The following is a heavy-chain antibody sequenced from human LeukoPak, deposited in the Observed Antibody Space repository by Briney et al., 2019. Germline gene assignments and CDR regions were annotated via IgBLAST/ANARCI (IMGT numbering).Heavy chain of an antibody. CDR3: AKHYYTSGYYGALGI. D-gene: IGHD3-22*01. J-gene: IGHJ3*02. Sequence: GGSLRLSCAASGFTVSSNYMSWVRQAPGKGLEWVSVIYSGGSTYYADSVKGRFTISRDNSKNTLYLQMNSLRAEDTAVYYCAKHYYTSGYYGALGIWGQGTTVTVSA. CDR2: IYSGGST. V-gene: IGHV3-66*01. CDR1: GFTVSSNY.